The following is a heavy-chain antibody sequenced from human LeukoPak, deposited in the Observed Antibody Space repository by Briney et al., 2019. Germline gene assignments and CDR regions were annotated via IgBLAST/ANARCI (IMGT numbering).Heavy chain of an antibody. J-gene: IGHJ4*02. Sequence: GGSLRLSCAASGFIFSNYAMSWVRQAPGKGLEWVANIKEDGSETYYVDSVKGRFTISRDNAKNSLHLQMNSLRAEDTAVYYCVRAPLDFWSGYYIRGYYFDYWGQGTLVTVSS. CDR2: IKEDGSET. V-gene: IGHV3-7*01. D-gene: IGHD3-3*01. CDR1: GFIFSNYA. CDR3: VRAPLDFWSGYYIRGYYFDY.